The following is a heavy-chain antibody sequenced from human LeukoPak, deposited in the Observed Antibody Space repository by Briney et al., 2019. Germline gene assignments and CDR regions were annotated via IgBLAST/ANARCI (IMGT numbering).Heavy chain of an antibody. CDR2: INQDGSEK. Sequence: PGGSLRLSCVASGFTFTTYYMSWVRQARGKALAWLAYINQDGSEKYYVDSVKGRFTISRDNAKNSLYLQMNSLRAEDMALYYCARGRRARSSWSYYFDYWGQGTLVTVSS. CDR1: GFTFTTYY. CDR3: ARGRRARSSWSYYFDY. J-gene: IGHJ4*02. V-gene: IGHV3-7*03. D-gene: IGHD6-13*01.